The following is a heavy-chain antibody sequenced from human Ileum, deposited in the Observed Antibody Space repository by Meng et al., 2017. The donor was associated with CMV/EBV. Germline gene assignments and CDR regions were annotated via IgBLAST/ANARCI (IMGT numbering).Heavy chain of an antibody. V-gene: IGHV3-30-3*01. D-gene: IGHD2-8*02. J-gene: IGHJ4*02. CDR3: ATDGDYCTGGTCYFNY. CDR2: ISYDSVHK. CDR1: GFPFKDYA. Sequence: GESLKISCAASGFPFKDYALNWVRQAPGKGLEWLSVISYDSVHKSYLESVKGRFPISRDNYKNTLYLQMNSLRDEDTAVYYCATDGDYCTGGTCYFNYWGQGTLVTVSS.